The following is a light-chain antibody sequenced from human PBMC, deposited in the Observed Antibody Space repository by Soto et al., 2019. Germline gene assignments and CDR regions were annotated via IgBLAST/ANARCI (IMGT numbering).Light chain of an antibody. CDR1: SSDIGDYNY. CDR3: SSSTTTTSLVV. J-gene: IGLJ3*02. V-gene: IGLV2-14*01. CDR2: DVS. Sequence: QSALTQPASVSGSPGQSITMSCTGTSSDIGDYNYVSWYQQYPGKVPKLVIYDVSHRPSGVSNRFSGSKSGNTASLTISGLQAEDEADYYCSSSTTTTSLVVFGGGTKVTVL.